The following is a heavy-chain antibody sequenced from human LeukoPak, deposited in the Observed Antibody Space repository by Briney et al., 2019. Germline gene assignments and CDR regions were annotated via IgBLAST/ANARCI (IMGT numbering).Heavy chain of an antibody. D-gene: IGHD3-16*01. CDR2: IKLDGSEK. CDR1: GFTFGKYW. V-gene: IGHV3-7*03. CDR3: ARDGFGTGSN. Sequence: GGSLRLSCVASGFTFGKYWMSCVRQAPGKGLEWVTNIKLDGSEKNYVDSVKGRFTISRDNTKNSLYLQMNSLRAEDTAVYYCARDGFGTGSNWGQGTLVTVSS. J-gene: IGHJ4*02.